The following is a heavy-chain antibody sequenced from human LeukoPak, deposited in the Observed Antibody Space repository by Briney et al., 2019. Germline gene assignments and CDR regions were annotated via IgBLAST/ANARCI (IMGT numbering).Heavy chain of an antibody. Sequence: ASVKVSCKASGYTFTGYYMHWVRQAPGQGLEWMGWINPNSGGTNYAQKFQGRVTMTRDTSISIAYMELSRLRSDDTAVYYCASGLASSILEFDYWGQGTLVTVSS. V-gene: IGHV1-2*02. CDR1: GYTFTGYY. J-gene: IGHJ4*02. D-gene: IGHD6-13*01. CDR2: INPNSGGT. CDR3: ASGLASSILEFDY.